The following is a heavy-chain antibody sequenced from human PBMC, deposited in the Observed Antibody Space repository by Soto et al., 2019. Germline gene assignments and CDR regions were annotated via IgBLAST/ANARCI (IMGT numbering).Heavy chain of an antibody. D-gene: IGHD6-6*01. CDR3: ADRRTEYSSTTYRMDV. CDR1: GFTFSSYA. Sequence: GGSLRLSCAASGFTFSSYAMSWVRQAPGKGLEWVSAISGSGGSTYYADSVKGRFTISRDNSKNTLYLQMNSLRAEDTAVYYCADRRTEYSSTTYRMDVWGQGSTVTVSS. J-gene: IGHJ6*02. V-gene: IGHV3-23*01. CDR2: ISGSGGST.